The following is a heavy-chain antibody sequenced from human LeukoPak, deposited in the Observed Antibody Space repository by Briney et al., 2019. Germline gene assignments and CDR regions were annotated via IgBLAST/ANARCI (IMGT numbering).Heavy chain of an antibody. J-gene: IGHJ3*02. V-gene: IGHV4-59*01. Sequence: SETLSLTCTVSGGSISSYYWSWIRQPPGKGLGWIGYIYYSGSTNYNPSLKSRVTISVDTSKNQFSLKLSSVTAADTAVYYCARERPYPTDAFDIWGQGTMVTVSS. CDR1: GGSISSYY. CDR2: IYYSGST. CDR3: ARERPYPTDAFDI.